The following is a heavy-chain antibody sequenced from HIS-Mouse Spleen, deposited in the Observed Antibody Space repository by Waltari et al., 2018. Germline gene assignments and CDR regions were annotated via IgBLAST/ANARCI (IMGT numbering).Heavy chain of an antibody. CDR1: GGSISSSSYY. J-gene: IGHJ4*02. Sequence: QLQLQESGPGLVKPSETLSLTCTVSGGSISSSSYYGGWIRQPPGKGLEWIVSIYYSGSTYYNPSLKSRVTISVDTSKNQFSLKLSSVTAADTAVYYCARVRAYSSSWALFDYWGQGTLVTVSS. CDR3: ARVRAYSSSWALFDY. V-gene: IGHV4-39*01. D-gene: IGHD6-13*01. CDR2: IYYSGST.